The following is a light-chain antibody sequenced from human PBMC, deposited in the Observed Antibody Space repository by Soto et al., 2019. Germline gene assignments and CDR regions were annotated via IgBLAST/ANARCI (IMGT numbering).Light chain of an antibody. CDR2: DAS. J-gene: IGKJ1*01. CDR1: QSVSSY. V-gene: IGKV3-11*01. CDR3: QQRSNWPRGT. Sequence: IVLPQSPATLSLSPGERVTLSCRASQSVSSYLAWYQQKPGQAPSLLIYDASNRATAIPARFSGSGSGTDFTLTISCLEPEDFAVYYWQQRSNWPRGTFGQGTKVDIK.